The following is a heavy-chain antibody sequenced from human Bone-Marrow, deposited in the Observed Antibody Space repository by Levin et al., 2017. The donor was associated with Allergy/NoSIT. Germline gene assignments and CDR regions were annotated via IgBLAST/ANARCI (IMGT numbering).Heavy chain of an antibody. J-gene: IGHJ6*02. V-gene: IGHV3-30*18. D-gene: IGHD4-17*01. Sequence: LSLPCAASGFIFRNYPMHWVRQAPGKGLEWVAVISSDGGNKYYRDSVKGRFTISRDNSKNSLYLQMNSLSAEDTAVYYCVKILTTVTTPGFYYYYGMDVWGHGTTVTLSS. CDR1: GFIFRNYP. CDR2: ISSDGGNK. CDR3: VKILTTVTTPGFYYYYGMDV.